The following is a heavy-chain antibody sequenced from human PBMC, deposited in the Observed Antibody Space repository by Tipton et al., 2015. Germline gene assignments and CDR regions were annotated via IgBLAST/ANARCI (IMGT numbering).Heavy chain of an antibody. CDR1: GYSISSGYY. Sequence: LSCDVSGYSISSGYYWSWIRQPPGKGLEWIGSFFHSGNTFHNPSLRSRVIISVDTSKNQFSLTVASVTAADTAVYYCACQDYDSLTRDYQTVDYWGQGTLVTVSS. CDR2: FFHSGNT. CDR3: ACQDYDSLTRDYQTVDY. D-gene: IGHD3-9*01. V-gene: IGHV4-38-2*01. J-gene: IGHJ4*02.